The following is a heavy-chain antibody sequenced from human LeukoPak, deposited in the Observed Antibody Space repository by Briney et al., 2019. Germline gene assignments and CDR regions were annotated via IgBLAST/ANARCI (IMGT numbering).Heavy chain of an antibody. CDR1: GGSISSSSYY. V-gene: IGHV3-11*04. D-gene: IGHD5-24*01. CDR3: ARDIRRRDFLLSEFVGRRKEYYFDY. J-gene: IGHJ4*02. CDR2: ISSSGSTI. Sequence: PSETLSLTCTVSGGSISSSSYYWDWIRQPPGKGLEWVSYISSSGSTIYYADSVKGRFTISRDNAKNSLYLQMNSLRAEDTAVYYCARDIRRRDFLLSEFVGRRKEYYFDYWGQGTLVTVSS.